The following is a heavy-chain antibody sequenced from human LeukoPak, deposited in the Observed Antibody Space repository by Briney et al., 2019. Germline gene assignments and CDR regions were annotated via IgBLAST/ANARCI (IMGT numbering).Heavy chain of an antibody. CDR2: ISWNSGSI. Sequence: PGRSLRLSCAASGFTFDDYAMHWVRQAPGKGLEWVSGISWNSGSIGYADPVKGRFTISRDNAKNSLYLQMNSLRAEDMALYYGAKARGYDAFDIWGQGTMVTVSS. V-gene: IGHV3-9*03. CDR1: GFTFDDYA. D-gene: IGHD3-10*01. CDR3: AKARGYDAFDI. J-gene: IGHJ3*02.